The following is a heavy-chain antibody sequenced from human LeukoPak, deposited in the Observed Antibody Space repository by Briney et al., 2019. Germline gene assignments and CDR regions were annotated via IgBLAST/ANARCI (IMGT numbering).Heavy chain of an antibody. CDR2: IHHSERT. Sequence: SETLSLTCTVSGVSIRSDIYYWRWIRQDPGRGLEWIVSIHHSERTFYNPSRKSRITKSVNTSKYQFSLRQRPGTAADTAWYYCGGIATPGLYFGYLGGGALVTVSS. D-gene: IGHD6-6*01. CDR1: GVSIRSDIYY. CDR3: GGIATPGLYFGY. V-gene: IGHV4-31*03. J-gene: IGHJ4*02.